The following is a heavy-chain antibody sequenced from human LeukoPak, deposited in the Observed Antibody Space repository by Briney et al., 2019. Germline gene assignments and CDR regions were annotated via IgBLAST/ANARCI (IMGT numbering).Heavy chain of an antibody. CDR3: AKVSSYDFWSGYPDY. V-gene: IGHV3-23*01. CDR1: GFTFSSYA. D-gene: IGHD3-3*01. Sequence: PGGSLRLSCAASGFTFSSYAMSWVRQAPGKGLEWVSAISGSGGSTYYADSVKGRFTISRDNSKNTLYLQMKSLRAEDTAVYYCAKVSSYDFWSGYPDYWGQGTLVTVSS. CDR2: ISGSGGST. J-gene: IGHJ4*02.